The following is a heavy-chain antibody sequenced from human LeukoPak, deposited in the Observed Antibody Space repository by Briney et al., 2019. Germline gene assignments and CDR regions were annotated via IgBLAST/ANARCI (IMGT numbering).Heavy chain of an antibody. CDR2: IYYTGNT. Sequence: PSETLSLTCTVSGGSISSHYWNWIRRPPGKGLEWIGYIYYTGNTNYNPSLKSRVTISIDTSRNQFSLKLSSVTAADTAVYYCATYFYGEYGSYYFDYWGQGTLVTVSS. CDR1: GGSISSHY. CDR3: ATYFYGEYGSYYFDY. V-gene: IGHV4-59*11. D-gene: IGHD4-17*01. J-gene: IGHJ4*02.